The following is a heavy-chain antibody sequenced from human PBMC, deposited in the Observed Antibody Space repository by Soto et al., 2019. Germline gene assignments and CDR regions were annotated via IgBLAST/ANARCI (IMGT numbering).Heavy chain of an antibody. Sequence: GGSVRLSCAAPGFTFSTYWMNWVRQAPGKGLEWVAIIKGDGSQKHYVDSVEGRFTISRDNAKNSLYLEMSSLGVEDTAVYYCAGGSGWLSDSWGQGTLVTVSS. CDR1: GFTFSTYW. V-gene: IGHV3-7*05. J-gene: IGHJ4*02. CDR2: IKGDGSQK. CDR3: AGGSGWLSDS. D-gene: IGHD6-19*01.